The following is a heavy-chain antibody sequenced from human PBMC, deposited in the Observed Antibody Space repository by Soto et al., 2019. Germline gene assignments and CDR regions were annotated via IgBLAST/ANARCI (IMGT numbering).Heavy chain of an antibody. D-gene: IGHD1-26*01. J-gene: IGHJ4*02. CDR3: ARDRIIGASYSDY. CDR1: SGSINSFY. Sequence: PSETLSLTCTVSSGSINSFYWSWIRPPAGKGLEWIGRIHSSWTTNYNTSLKSRVTMSVDTSRNQFSLKLTSVTAADTAVYYCARDRIIGASYSDYWGQGVLVTVSS. V-gene: IGHV4-4*07. CDR2: IHSSWTT.